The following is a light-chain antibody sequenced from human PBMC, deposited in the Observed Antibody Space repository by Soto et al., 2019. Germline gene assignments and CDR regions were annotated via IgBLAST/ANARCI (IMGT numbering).Light chain of an antibody. CDR3: AAWDDSLRGVV. Sequence: QSVLTQPPSASGTPGQTVTISCSGSISNLGSNFVFWYQQLPGAAPKLLISRNNQRPSGGPDRFSGAKSGTSASLASSGLRSEDEAEYHCAAWDDSLRGVVFGGGTKLTVL. CDR1: ISNLGSNF. CDR2: RNN. V-gene: IGLV1-47*01. J-gene: IGLJ3*02.